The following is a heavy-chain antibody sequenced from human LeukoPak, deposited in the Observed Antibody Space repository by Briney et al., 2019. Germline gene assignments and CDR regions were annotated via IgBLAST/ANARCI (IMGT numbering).Heavy chain of an antibody. V-gene: IGHV4-39*01. J-gene: IGHJ4*02. D-gene: IGHD6-19*01. Sequence: PSETLSLTCTVSGGSISSDSYYWAWIRQPPGKGLEWIASIYYSGSTYYNPSLKSRVTISVDTSRNRFSLKLSSVTAADTAVYYCASLAVAGLSEGHWGQGTLVIVSS. CDR2: IYYSGST. CDR1: GGSISSDSYY. CDR3: ASLAVAGLSEGH.